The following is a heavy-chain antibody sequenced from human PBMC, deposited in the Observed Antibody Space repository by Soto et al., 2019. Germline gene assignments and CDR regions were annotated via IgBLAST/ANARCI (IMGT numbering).Heavy chain of an antibody. V-gene: IGHV1-69*12. CDR1: GGTFSSYA. D-gene: IGHD7-27*01. Sequence: QVQLVQSGAEVKKPGSSVKVSCKASGGTFSSYAISWVRQAPGQGLEWMGGIIPIFGTAHYAQKFQGRVTMTADESTSTAYRELSSLRSEDTAVYYCARGSDWGRWYFDLWGRGTLVTVSS. CDR2: IIPIFGTA. CDR3: ARGSDWGRWYFDL. J-gene: IGHJ2*01.